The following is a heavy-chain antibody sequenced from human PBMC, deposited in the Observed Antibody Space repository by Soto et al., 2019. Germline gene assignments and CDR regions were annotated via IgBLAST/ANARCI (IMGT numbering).Heavy chain of an antibody. CDR1: GFTFSRYV. CDR2: INSNGDST. V-gene: IGHV3-23*01. Sequence: EVQLLESGGGLVQPGGSLRLSCVASGFTFSRYVLSWVRQAPGKGLEWVSTINSNGDSTYYADSVKGRFTISRDNSRNSRYRQVNSLRAEDTAVYYCARVPDLDYCSRTSCLYYFDYWGQGALVTVSS. J-gene: IGHJ4*02. CDR3: ARVPDLDYCSRTSCLYYFDY. D-gene: IGHD2-2*01.